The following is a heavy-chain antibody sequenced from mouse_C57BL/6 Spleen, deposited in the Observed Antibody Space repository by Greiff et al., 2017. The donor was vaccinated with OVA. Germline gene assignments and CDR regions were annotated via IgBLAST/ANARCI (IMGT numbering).Heavy chain of an antibody. D-gene: IGHD3-2*02. CDR1: GFTFSSYG. CDR3: ARGGAQAPMDY. J-gene: IGHJ4*01. CDR2: ISSGGSYT. Sequence: EVQRVESGGDLVKPGGSLKLSCAASGFTFSSYGMSWVRQTPDKRLEWVATISSGGSYTYYPDSVKGRFTISRDNAKNTLYLQMSSLKSEDTAMYYCARGGAQAPMDYWGQGTSVTVSS. V-gene: IGHV5-6*01.